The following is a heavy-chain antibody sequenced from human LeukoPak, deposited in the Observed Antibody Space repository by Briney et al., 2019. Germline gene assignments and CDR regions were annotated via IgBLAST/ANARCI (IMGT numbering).Heavy chain of an antibody. J-gene: IGHJ4*02. D-gene: IGHD3-10*01. Sequence: VSVKVSCKVSGYTLTELSMHWVRQAPGKGLEWMGGFDPEDGETIYAQKFQGRVTMTEDTSTDTAYMELSSLRSEDTAVYYCATDGGPYGSGTYFDYWGQGTLVTVSS. V-gene: IGHV1-24*01. CDR2: FDPEDGET. CDR3: ATDGGPYGSGTYFDY. CDR1: GYTLTELS.